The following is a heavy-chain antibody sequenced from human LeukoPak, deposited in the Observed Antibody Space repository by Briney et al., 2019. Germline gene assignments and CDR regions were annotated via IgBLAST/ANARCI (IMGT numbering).Heavy chain of an antibody. CDR3: ASTIKSGNYYWFDP. J-gene: IGHJ5*02. CDR1: GGSISNYY. V-gene: IGHV4-59*01. Sequence: SETLALTCTVSGGSISNYYWRWIRQAPGEGLEWIGFISYTGSTNYNPSLKSRVTVSVDTSKNQFSLKVTSVTAADTAVYYCASTIKSGNYYWFDPGGQGTLVTVSS. CDR2: ISYTGST. D-gene: IGHD1-26*01.